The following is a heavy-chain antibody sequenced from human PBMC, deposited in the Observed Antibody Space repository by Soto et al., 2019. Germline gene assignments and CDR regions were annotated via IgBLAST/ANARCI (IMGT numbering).Heavy chain of an antibody. J-gene: IGHJ3*01. Sequence: QVQLVQSGAAARKPGSLVKVSCKASGGTFTKYAITWVRQAPRQGLEWMGGIVPLPGTTNYAQKFRGRVTISADESTSTAYLELSSLRSEDTAVYYCASGVGGLGGSSGWPDYAFDVWGQGTMVIVSS. CDR3: ASGVGGLGGSSGWPDYAFDV. D-gene: IGHD6-19*01. CDR2: IVPLPGTT. V-gene: IGHV1-69*01. CDR1: GGTFTKYA.